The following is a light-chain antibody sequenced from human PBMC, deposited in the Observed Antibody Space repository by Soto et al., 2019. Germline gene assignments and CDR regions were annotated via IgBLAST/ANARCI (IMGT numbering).Light chain of an antibody. CDR2: GAS. CDR3: QQTNSFPIT. Sequence: DVQVTQSPSFVSASVGDRVTITCRASQDIGTWLAWYQQKPGAAPNLLISGASNLESGVPARFSGSGLGTHFTFTIVSLQPEDSATYYCQQTNSFPITFGQGTRLEI. CDR1: QDIGTW. J-gene: IGKJ5*01. V-gene: IGKV1D-12*01.